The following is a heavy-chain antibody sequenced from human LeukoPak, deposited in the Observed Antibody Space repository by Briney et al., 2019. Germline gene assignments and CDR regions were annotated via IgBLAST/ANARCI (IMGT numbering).Heavy chain of an antibody. J-gene: IGHJ4*02. CDR2: INPNSGGT. CDR1: GYTFTGYY. Sequence: ASVKVSCKASGYTFTGYYMHWVRQAPGQGLEWMGRINPNSGGTNYAQKFQGRVTMTRDTSISTAYMELSRLRSDDTAVYYCASRSSKLRYFDGSCFSGDYWGQGTLVTVSS. CDR3: ASRSSKLRYFDGSCFSGDY. D-gene: IGHD3-9*01. V-gene: IGHV1-2*06.